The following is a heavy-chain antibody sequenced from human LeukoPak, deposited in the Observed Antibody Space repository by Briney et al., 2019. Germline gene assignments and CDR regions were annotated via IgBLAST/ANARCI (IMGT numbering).Heavy chain of an antibody. Sequence: GGSLRLSCAASGFTFSSYGMHWVRQAPGKGLEWVAFIRYDGSNKYYADSVKGRFTISRDNSKNTLYLQMNSLRAEDTAVYYCASLLAPDFWRDGEYAYWGQGTLVTVSS. CDR2: IRYDGSNK. D-gene: IGHD3-3*01. V-gene: IGHV3-30*02. CDR1: GFTFSSYG. J-gene: IGHJ4*02. CDR3: ASLLAPDFWRDGEYAY.